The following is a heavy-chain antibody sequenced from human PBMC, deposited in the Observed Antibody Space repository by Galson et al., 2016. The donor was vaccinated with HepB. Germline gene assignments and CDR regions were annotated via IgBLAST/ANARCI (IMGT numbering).Heavy chain of an antibody. CDR3: AREGHLWIACFDN. CDR1: GFTFSDFG. V-gene: IGHV3-33*01. Sequence: SLRLSCAASGFTFSDFGMHWVRPAPGKGLECLAGIWADGSNKYYADSVKGRFTISRDNSKNTLYLHMTSLRAEDTAVYYCAREGHLWIACFDNWGQGTLVTVSS. J-gene: IGHJ4*02. D-gene: IGHD2-2*03. CDR2: IWADGSNK.